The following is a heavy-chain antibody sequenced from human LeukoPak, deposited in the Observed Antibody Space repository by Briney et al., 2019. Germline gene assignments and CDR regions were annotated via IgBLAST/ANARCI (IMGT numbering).Heavy chain of an antibody. D-gene: IGHD3-22*01. CDR3: AKRGVVIRVILVGFHKEAYYFDS. Sequence: GGSLSLSWAFSGITLSNYGMSGFRKPPGKGLEWVAGISDSGGRTNYADSVKGRFTIPRENPKNTLYLQMNSLRAEDTAVYFCAKRGVVIRVILVGFHKEAYYFDSWGQGALVTVSS. V-gene: IGHV3-23*01. CDR1: GITLSNYG. CDR2: ISDSGGRT. J-gene: IGHJ4*02.